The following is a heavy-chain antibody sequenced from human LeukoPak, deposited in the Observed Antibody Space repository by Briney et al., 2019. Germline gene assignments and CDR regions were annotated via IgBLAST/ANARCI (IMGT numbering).Heavy chain of an antibody. D-gene: IGHD2-2*01. CDR3: ARGLGRSSTSCLYYYYYYYMDV. CDR1: GGSFSGYY. V-gene: IGHV4-34*01. CDR2: INHSEST. Sequence: SETLSLTCAVYGGSFSGYYWSWIRQPPGKGLGWVGEINHSESTNYNPSLKSRVTISVDTSKNQFSLKLSSVTAADTAVYYCARGLGRSSTSCLYYYYYYYMDVWGKGTTVTVSS. J-gene: IGHJ6*03.